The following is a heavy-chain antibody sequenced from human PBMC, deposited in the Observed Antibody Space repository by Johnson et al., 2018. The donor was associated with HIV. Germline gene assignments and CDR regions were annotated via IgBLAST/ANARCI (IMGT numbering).Heavy chain of an antibody. J-gene: IGHJ3*02. V-gene: IGHV3-30*14. CDR1: GFTFSSYA. Sequence: QVQLVESGGGVVQPGRSLRLSCAASGFTFSSYAMHWVRQAPGKGLEWVAVISYDGSNKYYADSVKGRFTISRDNSRDTVHLQMNSLRSEDTAVYYCARQLGSDAFDIWGQGTMVTVSS. CDR3: ARQLGSDAFDI. CDR2: ISYDGSNK. D-gene: IGHD7-27*01.